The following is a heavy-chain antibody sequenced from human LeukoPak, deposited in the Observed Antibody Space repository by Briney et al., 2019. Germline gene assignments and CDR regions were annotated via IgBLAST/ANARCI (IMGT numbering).Heavy chain of an antibody. CDR3: ARDPNTYYFDY. Sequence: GRSLRLSCAASGFTFSSFEMHWVRQAPGKGLEWVSVIYSGGSTYYADSVKGRFTISRDNSKNTLYLQMNSLRAEDTAVYYCARDPNTYYFDYWGQGTLVTVSS. D-gene: IGHD3-16*01. J-gene: IGHJ4*02. CDR1: GFTFSSFE. CDR2: IYSGGST. V-gene: IGHV3-53*01.